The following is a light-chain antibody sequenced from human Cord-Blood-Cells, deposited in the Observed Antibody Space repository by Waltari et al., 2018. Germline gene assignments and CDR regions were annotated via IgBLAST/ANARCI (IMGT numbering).Light chain of an antibody. Sequence: DIQLTQSPSFLSASVGDRVTITGRASQGISSYLAWYQQKPGKAPKLLIYAASTLQSGVPARFSGSGSGTEFTLTISSLQPEDFATYYCQQLNSYPRAFGGGTKVEIK. J-gene: IGKJ4*01. CDR1: QGISSY. CDR3: QQLNSYPRA. CDR2: AAS. V-gene: IGKV1-9*01.